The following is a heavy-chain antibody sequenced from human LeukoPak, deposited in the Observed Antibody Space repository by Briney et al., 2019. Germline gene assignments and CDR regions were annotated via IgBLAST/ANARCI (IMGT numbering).Heavy chain of an antibody. D-gene: IGHD3-22*01. J-gene: IGHJ4*02. CDR1: GFTFSSYA. V-gene: IGHV3-23*01. Sequence: PGRSLRLSCAASGFTFSSYAMSWVRQAPGKGLEWVSAISGSGGSTYYADSVKGRFTISRDNSKNTLYLQMNSLRAEDTAVYYCAKAGHLYYYDSSGYDYWGQGTLVTVSS. CDR2: ISGSGGST. CDR3: AKAGHLYYYDSSGYDY.